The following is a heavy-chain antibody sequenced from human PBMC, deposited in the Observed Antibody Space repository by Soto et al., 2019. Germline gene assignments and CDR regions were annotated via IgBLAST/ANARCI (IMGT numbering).Heavy chain of an antibody. CDR2: IHYSGST. V-gene: IGHV4-39*01. CDR3: ARHRACNWFDP. CDR1: CGSISSSSYY. J-gene: IGHJ5*02. Sequence: SETLSLPCSVSCGSISSSSYYWGWIRQPPGTGLEWIGSIHYSGSTYYNPSLKSRVTISVDTSKNQFSLKLSSVTAADTAVFYGARHRACNWFDPWGQGTRGTVSS.